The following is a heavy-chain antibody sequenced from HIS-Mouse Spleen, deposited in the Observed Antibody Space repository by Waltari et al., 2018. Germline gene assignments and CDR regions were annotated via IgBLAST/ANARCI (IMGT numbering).Heavy chain of an antibody. CDR3: AKEGRELTGTTFPSPHNWFDP. CDR2: ISWNSGSI. CDR1: GFTFDDYA. J-gene: IGHJ5*02. V-gene: IGHV3-9*01. Sequence: EVQLVESGGGLVQPGRSLRLSCAASGFTFDDYAMHWVRQAPGKGLEWVSGISWNSGSIGYADSVKGRFTISRDNAKNSLYLQMNSLRAEDTALYYCAKEGRELTGTTFPSPHNWFDPWGQGTLVTVSS. D-gene: IGHD1-20*01.